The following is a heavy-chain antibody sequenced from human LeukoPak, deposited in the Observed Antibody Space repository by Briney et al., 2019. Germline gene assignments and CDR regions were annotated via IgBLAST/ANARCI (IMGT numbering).Heavy chain of an antibody. CDR1: GFTFSSYA. D-gene: IGHD3-10*01. CDR2: ISYDGSNK. CDR3: ARGRTGYGSGSYPPYFDY. Sequence: GRSLRLSCAASGFTFSSYAMHWVRQAPGKGLEWVAVISYDGSNKYHADSVKGRFTISRDNSKNTLYLQMNSLRAEDTAVYYCARGRTGYGSGSYPPYFDYWGQGTLVTVSS. J-gene: IGHJ4*02. V-gene: IGHV3-30*04.